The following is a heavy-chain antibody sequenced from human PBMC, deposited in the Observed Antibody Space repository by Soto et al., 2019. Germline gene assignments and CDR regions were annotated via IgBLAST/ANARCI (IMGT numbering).Heavy chain of an antibody. Sequence: EVQLVESGGALVQPGGSLRLSCAASGFTFSSYSMNWVRQAPGKGLEWVSYISSGSGTIYYADSVKGRFTISRDNAKNSLYLQINSLRDEDTAVYYCARDSASYSSSSGSYWYFDLWGRGTLVSVSS. J-gene: IGHJ2*01. CDR1: GFTFSSYS. CDR2: ISSGSGTI. D-gene: IGHD6-6*01. V-gene: IGHV3-48*02. CDR3: ARDSASYSSSSGSYWYFDL.